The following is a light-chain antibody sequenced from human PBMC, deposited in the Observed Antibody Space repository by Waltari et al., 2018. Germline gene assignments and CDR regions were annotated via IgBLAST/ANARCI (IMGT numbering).Light chain of an antibody. CDR3: CSYGGSSPWV. V-gene: IGLV2-23*01. J-gene: IGLJ3*02. Sequence: QSAPTQPASVSGSPGQAITISCTGTSTDVGSSELVTWYQQHPGKAPKSISYEDSKRPSGVSNRFSASKSGNTASLTISGLQAEDEAHYYCCSYGGSSPWVFGGWTKVIVL. CDR2: EDS. CDR1: STDVGSSEL.